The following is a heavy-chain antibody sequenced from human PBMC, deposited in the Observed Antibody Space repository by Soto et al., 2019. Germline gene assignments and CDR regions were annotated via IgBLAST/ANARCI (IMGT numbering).Heavy chain of an antibody. CDR3: ARHSRSWPKGGNWFDP. CDR1: GFTFSDYY. Sequence: QVQLVESGGGLVKPGGSLRLSCAASGFTFSDYYMSWIRQAPGKGLEWVSYISSSSSYTNYADSVKGRFTISRDNAKNSLYLQMNSLRAEDTAVYYCARHSRSWPKGGNWFDPWGQGTLVTVSS. J-gene: IGHJ5*02. D-gene: IGHD6-13*01. V-gene: IGHV3-11*06. CDR2: ISSSSSYT.